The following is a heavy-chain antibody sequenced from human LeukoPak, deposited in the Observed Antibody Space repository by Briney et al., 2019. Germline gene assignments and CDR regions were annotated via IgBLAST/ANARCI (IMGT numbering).Heavy chain of an antibody. CDR2: IYYSGST. Sequence: PSETLSLTCTVSGGSFSSGGYYWSWIRQHPGTGLEWIGYIYYSGSTYYNPSLKSRVTISVDTSKNQFSLKLSSVTAADTAVYYCARRGGRTLYYYDSSGYYPFAYWGQGTLVTVSS. CDR1: GGSFSSGGYY. V-gene: IGHV4-31*03. J-gene: IGHJ4*02. CDR3: ARRGGRTLYYYDSSGYYPFAY. D-gene: IGHD3-22*01.